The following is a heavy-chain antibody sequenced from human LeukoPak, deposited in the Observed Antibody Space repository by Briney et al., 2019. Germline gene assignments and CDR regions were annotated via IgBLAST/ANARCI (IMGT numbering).Heavy chain of an antibody. Sequence: KTSETLSLTCAVYGGSFSGYYWSWIRQPPGKGLEWIGEINHSGSTNYNPSLKSRVTISVDKSKNQFSLKLSSVTAADTAVYYCARDLEGYSYGYFDYWGQGTLVTVSS. CDR1: GGSFSGYY. CDR2: INHSGST. J-gene: IGHJ4*02. V-gene: IGHV4-34*01. D-gene: IGHD5-18*01. CDR3: ARDLEGYSYGYFDY.